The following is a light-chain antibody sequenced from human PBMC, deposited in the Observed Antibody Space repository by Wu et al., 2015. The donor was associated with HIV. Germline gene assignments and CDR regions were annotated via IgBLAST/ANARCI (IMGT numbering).Light chain of an antibody. V-gene: IGKV3-11*01. CDR3: QQSYSTPQT. CDR2: GAS. CDR1: QSVSSY. Sequence: EIVLTQSPATLSLSPGERATLSCRASQSVSSYLAWYQQKPGQAPRLLIYGASTRATGIPARFSGSGSGTDFTLTISSLQPEDFATYYCQQSYSTPQTFGQGTKVEIK. J-gene: IGKJ1*01.